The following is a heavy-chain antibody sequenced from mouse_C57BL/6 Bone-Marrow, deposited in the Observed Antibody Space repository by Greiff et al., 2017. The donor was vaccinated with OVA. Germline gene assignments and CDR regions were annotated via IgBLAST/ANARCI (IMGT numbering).Heavy chain of an antibody. D-gene: IGHD1-1*01. CDR3: TRGIYYGSSYFDY. V-gene: IGHV5-9-1*02. CDR1: GFTFSSYA. CDR2: ISSGGDYI. J-gene: IGHJ2*01. Sequence: EVQRVESGEGLVKPGGSLKLSCAASGFTFSSYAMSWVRQTPEKRLEWVAYISSGGDYIYYADTVKGRFTISRDNARNTLYLQMSSLKSEDTAMYYCTRGIYYGSSYFDYWGQGTTLTVSS.